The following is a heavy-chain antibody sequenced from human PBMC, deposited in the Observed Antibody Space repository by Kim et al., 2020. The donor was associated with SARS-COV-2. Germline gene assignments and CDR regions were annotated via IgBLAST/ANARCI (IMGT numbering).Heavy chain of an antibody. CDR1: GGSFSGYY. D-gene: IGHD3-10*01. CDR2: INHSGST. V-gene: IGHV4-34*01. Sequence: SETLSLTCAVYGGSFSGYYWSWIRQPPGKGLEWIGEINHSGSTNYNPSLKSRVTISVDTSKNQFYLKLSSVTAADTAVYYCARGSGYYGSGSYGPPVYPPNFADYWGQGTLVTVS. J-gene: IGHJ4*02. CDR3: ARGSGYYGSGSYGPPVYPPNFADY.